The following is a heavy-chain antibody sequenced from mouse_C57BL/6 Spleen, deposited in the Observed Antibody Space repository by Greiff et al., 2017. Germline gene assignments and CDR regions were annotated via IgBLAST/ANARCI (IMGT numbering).Heavy chain of an antibody. D-gene: IGHD1-1*01. J-gene: IGHJ2*01. Sequence: VQLQQPGAELVKPGASVKLSCKASGYTFTSYWMHWVKQRPGRGLEWIGRIYPNSGGTKYNEKFKSKATLTVDKPSSTAYMQLSSLTSEASAVYYCAREVLRSFDYWGQGTTLTVSS. V-gene: IGHV1-72*01. CDR3: AREVLRSFDY. CDR2: IYPNSGGT. CDR1: GYTFTSYW.